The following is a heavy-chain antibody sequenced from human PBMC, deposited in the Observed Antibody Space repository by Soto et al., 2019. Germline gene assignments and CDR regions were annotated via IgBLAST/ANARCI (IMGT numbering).Heavy chain of an antibody. D-gene: IGHD6-19*01. CDR3: ARVAVAGTHFDY. V-gene: IGHV4-28*01. J-gene: IGHJ4*02. CDR2: IYYSGSA. CDR1: GYSISSTNW. Sequence: QVQLQESGPELVKPSDTLSLTCAVSGYSISSTNWWGWIRQPPGKGLEWIGYIYYSGSAYYNPSLKSRVTMSVDTYKHQFSLKVRSVTAVDTAVYYCARVAVAGTHFDYWGQGTLVTVSS.